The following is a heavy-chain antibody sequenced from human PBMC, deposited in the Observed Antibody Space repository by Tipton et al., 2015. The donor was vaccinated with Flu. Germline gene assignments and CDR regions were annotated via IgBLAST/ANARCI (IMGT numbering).Heavy chain of an antibody. CDR1: GFTFSTYE. V-gene: IGHV3-48*03. Sequence: SLRLSCAASGFTFSTYEMNWVRLAPGKGLEWVSYISSSGSTISYADSVKGRFTIPRDNAKKSLYLQMNSLRAEDTAVYYCASLTGDDYRGQGTLASVSS. CDR3: ASLTGDDY. CDR2: ISSSGSTI. J-gene: IGHJ4*02. D-gene: IGHD7-27*01.